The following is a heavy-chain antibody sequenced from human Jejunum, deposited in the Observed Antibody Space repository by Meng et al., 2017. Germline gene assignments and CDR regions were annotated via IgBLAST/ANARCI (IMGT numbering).Heavy chain of an antibody. D-gene: IGHD1-26*01. J-gene: IGHJ3*01. Sequence: SETLSPTCTVSGGSIINYYWSWIRQPPGKGLEWIGYTYYSWTTYYNPSLKGRVTISVDASKNLFPLKVNSVIAADTALYYCAGGPTTHDAFDVWGQGKMVTVSS. CDR1: GGSIINYY. CDR3: AGGPTTHDAFDV. CDR2: TYYSWTT. V-gene: IGHV4-59*03.